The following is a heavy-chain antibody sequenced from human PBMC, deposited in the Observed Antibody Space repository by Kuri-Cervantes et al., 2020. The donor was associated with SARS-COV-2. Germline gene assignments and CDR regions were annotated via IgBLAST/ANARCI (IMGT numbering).Heavy chain of an antibody. J-gene: IGHJ4*02. CDR2: IRYDGSNK. Sequence: GESLKISCAASGFTFSSYGMHWVRQAPGKGLEWVAFIRYDGSNKYYADSVKGRFTISRDNSKNKLYLQMNSLRAEDTAVYYCANGRAAGAVELAPFDYWGQGTLVTVSS. D-gene: IGHD6-19*01. CDR1: GFTFSSYG. V-gene: IGHV3-30*02. CDR3: ANGRAAGAVELAPFDY.